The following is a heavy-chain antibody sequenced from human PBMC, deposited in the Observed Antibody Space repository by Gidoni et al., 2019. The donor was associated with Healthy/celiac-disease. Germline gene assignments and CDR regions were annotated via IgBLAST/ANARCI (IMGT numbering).Heavy chain of an antibody. D-gene: IGHD1-26*01. CDR3: ARDQGWELLGGAFDI. CDR1: GFTVSSNY. J-gene: IGHJ3*02. Sequence: EVQLVESGGGLIQPGGSLRLSCAASGFTVSSNYMSWVRQAPGKGLAWVSVIYSGGSTYYADSVKGRFTISRDNSKNTLYLQMNSLRAEDTAVYYCARDQGWELLGGAFDIWGQGTMVTVSS. CDR2: IYSGGST. V-gene: IGHV3-53*01.